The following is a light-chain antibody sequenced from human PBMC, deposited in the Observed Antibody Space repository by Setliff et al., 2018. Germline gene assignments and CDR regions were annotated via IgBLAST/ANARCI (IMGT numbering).Light chain of an antibody. CDR1: SRDVGAHDF. V-gene: IGLV2-8*01. CDR2: EVS. CDR3: NSYAGSNNFV. Sequence: QSALTQPASVSESPGQSITISCTGTSRDVGAHDFVSWYQQHPDKAPKLMIYEVSKRPSGVPDRFSGSKSGNTASLTVSGLQAEDEADYYCNSYAGSNNFVFGTGTKVTVL. J-gene: IGLJ1*01.